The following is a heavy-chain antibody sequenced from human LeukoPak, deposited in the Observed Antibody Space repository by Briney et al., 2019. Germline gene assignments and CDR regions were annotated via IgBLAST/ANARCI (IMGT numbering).Heavy chain of an antibody. J-gene: IGHJ4*02. D-gene: IGHD1-14*01. CDR3: AFYNHGWYFEY. CDR1: GGSIRSSTW. Sequence: PSETLSLTCAVSGGSIRSSTWWSWVRQPPGKGLEWIGEIWHSGNTNYNPSLKSRVTILIDKSMNQFSLKLRSVTAADAAIYYCAFYNHGWYFEYWGQGTLVTVSS. V-gene: IGHV4/OR15-8*02. CDR2: IWHSGNT.